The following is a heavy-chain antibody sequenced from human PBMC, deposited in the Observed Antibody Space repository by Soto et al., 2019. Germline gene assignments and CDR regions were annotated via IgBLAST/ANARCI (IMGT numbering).Heavy chain of an antibody. D-gene: IGHD5-12*01. CDR2: ILYTGST. V-gene: IGHV4-30-4*01. CDR3: ARVKATLYRHYYFDY. CDR1: GGTINSGDYF. J-gene: IGHJ4*02. Sequence: TLSLTCSVSGGTINSGDYFWSWIRQPPGKGLEWIGSILYTGSTYYSPSLKSRASMSMDTSKNLSSLRLRSLTAADTAVYFCARVKATLYRHYYFDYWGQGTPVTVSS.